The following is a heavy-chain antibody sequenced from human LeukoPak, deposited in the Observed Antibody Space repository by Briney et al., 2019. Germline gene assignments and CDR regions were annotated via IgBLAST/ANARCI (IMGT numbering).Heavy chain of an antibody. J-gene: IGHJ6*02. CDR3: AKGATALTYGLDV. V-gene: IGHV3-9*01. CDR1: GFTFDDYA. CDR2: ITWNSGII. Sequence: PGGSLRLSCAASGFTFDDYAIHWVRHPSGKGLEWVSGITWNSGIIAYADSVRGRFTISRDNAMNSLYLQMSSLRAEDTALYYCAKGATALTYGLDVWGQGTTVTVSS.